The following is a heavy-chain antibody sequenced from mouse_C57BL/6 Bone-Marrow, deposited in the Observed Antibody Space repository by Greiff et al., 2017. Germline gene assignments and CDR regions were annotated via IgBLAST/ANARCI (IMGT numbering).Heavy chain of an antibody. D-gene: IGHD2-5*01. J-gene: IGHJ4*01. V-gene: IGHV1-53*01. CDR3: ARSSNYCYYYAMDY. CDR1: GYTFPSYW. Sequence: QVQLQQPGTELVKPGASVTLSCKASGYTFPSYWMHWVKQRPGQGLEWIGNINPSNGGTNYNEKFKSKATLTVDKSSSTAYMQLSSLTSEDSAVYYCARSSNYCYYYAMDYWGQGTSVTVSS. CDR2: INPSNGGT.